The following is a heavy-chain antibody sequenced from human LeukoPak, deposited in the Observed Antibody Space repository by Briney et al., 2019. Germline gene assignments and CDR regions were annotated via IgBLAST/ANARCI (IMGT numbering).Heavy chain of an antibody. CDR1: NESVSRGSYS. V-gene: IGHV4-30-2*06. D-gene: IGHD2-2*01. Sequence: PSETLSLTCAVANESVSRGSYSWSWIRQSPGKGLEWIGYIYYTGGTYYNPSLKSRVTISVDTSKNQFSLKLSSVTAADTAVYYCARDHWYCSSTSCQNWFDPWGQGTLVTVSS. J-gene: IGHJ5*02. CDR3: ARDHWYCSSTSCQNWFDP. CDR2: IYYTGGT.